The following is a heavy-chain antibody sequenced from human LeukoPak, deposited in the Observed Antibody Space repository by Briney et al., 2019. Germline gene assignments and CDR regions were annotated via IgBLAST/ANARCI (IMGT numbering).Heavy chain of an antibody. V-gene: IGHV1-3*01. Sequence: GASVKVSCTASGGTFSSYAISWVRRAPGQRPEWMGWINVGNGDTKYSQKFQGRVTIARDTSASTAYMELSSLRSEDTAVYYCAKDRGGTGDFDYWGQGTLVTVSS. J-gene: IGHJ4*02. D-gene: IGHD1-1*01. CDR3: AKDRGGTGDFDY. CDR2: INVGNGDT. CDR1: GGTFSSYA.